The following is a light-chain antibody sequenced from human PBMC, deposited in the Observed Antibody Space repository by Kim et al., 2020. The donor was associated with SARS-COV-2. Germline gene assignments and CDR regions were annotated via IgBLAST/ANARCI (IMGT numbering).Light chain of an antibody. CDR2: HVT. CDR1: SSDLSDYNY. J-gene: IGLJ1*01. Sequence: QSALTQTASVSGSPGQSLTISCTGTSSDLSDYNYVSWYQQHPGVAPKLIIYHVTKRPSGVSNRFSGSKSGNTASLTISGLQAEDEADYYCCSYTSSSTYVFGSGTKVTVL. CDR3: CSYTSSSTYV. V-gene: IGLV2-14*03.